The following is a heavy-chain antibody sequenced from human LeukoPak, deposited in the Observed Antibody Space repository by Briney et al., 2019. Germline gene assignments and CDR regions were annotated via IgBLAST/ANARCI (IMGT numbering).Heavy chain of an antibody. V-gene: IGHV1-46*01. CDR2: INPSDAYT. Sequence: ASVKVSCKASGYTFTSYYMHWVRQAPGQGLEWMGIINPSDAYTTYAQKFQGRVTMTRDTSTSTIYMELSSLRSEDTAVYYCARDSHTAMAEGYDGFDIWGQGTMVTVSS. J-gene: IGHJ3*02. CDR3: ARDSHTAMAEGYDGFDI. D-gene: IGHD5-18*01. CDR1: GYTFTSYY.